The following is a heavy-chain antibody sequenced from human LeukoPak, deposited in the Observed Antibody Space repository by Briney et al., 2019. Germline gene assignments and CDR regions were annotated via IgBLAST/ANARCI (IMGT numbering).Heavy chain of an antibody. V-gene: IGHV3-48*03. Sequence: GGSLRLSCAASGFTFSSFEMNWVRQAPGKGLEWVSYITSSGSTTHYADSVEGRFTISRDNAKNSLYLQMNSLRAEDTAVYYCARDSLTMIVGRQKRGLDYWGQGTLVTVSS. CDR3: ARDSLTMIVGRQKRGLDY. CDR1: GFTFSSFE. J-gene: IGHJ4*02. D-gene: IGHD3-22*01. CDR2: ITSSGSTT.